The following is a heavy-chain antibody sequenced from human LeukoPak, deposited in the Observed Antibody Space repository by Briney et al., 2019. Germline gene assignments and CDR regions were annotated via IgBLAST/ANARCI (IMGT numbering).Heavy chain of an antibody. D-gene: IGHD6-19*01. CDR3: ARHTDSSGWSDFDY. Sequence: GESLKISCKSSGYSFTNYWIGWVRQMPGKGLEWMGIIYPGDSDTRYSPSFQGQVTISADKSISTAYLQWSSLKASDTAVYYCARHTDSSGWSDFDYWGQGTLVTVSS. V-gene: IGHV5-51*01. CDR1: GYSFTNYW. CDR2: IYPGDSDT. J-gene: IGHJ4*02.